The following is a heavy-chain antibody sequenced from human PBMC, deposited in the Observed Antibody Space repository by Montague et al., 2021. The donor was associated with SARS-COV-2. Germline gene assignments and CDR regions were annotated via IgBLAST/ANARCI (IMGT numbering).Heavy chain of an antibody. Sequence: SETLSLTCPVPCPSIICRSYDAGRIRPPLGSSLVWIGCIYYCVSNYYNPSLKSRVTISVDTSKNQFSLKLSSVTAADTAVYYCARFPTSYYYDSKAAPATPDAFDIWGKGTMVTVSS. CDR2: IYYCVSN. J-gene: IGHJ3*02. D-gene: IGHD3-22*01. V-gene: IGHV4-39*01. CDR1: CPSIICRSYD. CDR3: ARFPTSYYYDSKAAPATPDAFDI.